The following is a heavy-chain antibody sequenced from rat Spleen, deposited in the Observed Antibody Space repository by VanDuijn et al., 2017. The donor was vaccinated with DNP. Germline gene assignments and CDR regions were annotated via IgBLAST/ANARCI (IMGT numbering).Heavy chain of an antibody. CDR1: GFTFNNYW. J-gene: IGHJ2*01. CDR2: ITSSGGST. CDR3: ASRAPIAPLSTSNY. Sequence: EVQLVESGGDLVQPGRSLKLSCVASGFTFNNYWMTWIRQVPGKGLEWVASITSSGGSTYYPDSVKGRFTISRDNAKNTPNLQMSSLRSEDTATYYCASRAPIAPLSTSNYWGQGVMVTVSS. V-gene: IGHV5-31*01. D-gene: IGHD1-2*01.